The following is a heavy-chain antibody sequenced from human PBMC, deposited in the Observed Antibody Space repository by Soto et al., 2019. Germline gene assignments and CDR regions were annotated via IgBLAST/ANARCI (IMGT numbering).Heavy chain of an antibody. Sequence: ASVKVSCKASGFTFTSSAVQWVRQARGQRLEWIGWIVVGSGNTNYAQKFQERVTITRDMSTSTAYMELSSLRSEDTAVYYCAAVLRYCIRTSCYEDPYSFAYWGKGTLVPVSS. V-gene: IGHV1-58*01. D-gene: IGHD2-2*01. CDR2: IVVGSGNT. CDR3: AAVLRYCIRTSCYEDPYSFAY. CDR1: GFTFTSSA. J-gene: IGHJ4*02.